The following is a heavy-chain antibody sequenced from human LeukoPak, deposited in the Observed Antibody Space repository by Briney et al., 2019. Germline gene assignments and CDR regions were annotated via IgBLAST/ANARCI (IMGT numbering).Heavy chain of an antibody. Sequence: PGGSLRLSCAASGFTFSSYSMNCVRQAPGKGLEWVSAISSSSNYIYYADSVKGRFTISRNSAKNSLYLQINSLRAEDTAVYYCARGGYYAGTAIPGLDYWGQGTQVTVSS. J-gene: IGHJ4*02. D-gene: IGHD2-2*02. CDR1: GFTFSSYS. V-gene: IGHV3-21*01. CDR3: ARGGYYAGTAIPGLDY. CDR2: ISSSSNYI.